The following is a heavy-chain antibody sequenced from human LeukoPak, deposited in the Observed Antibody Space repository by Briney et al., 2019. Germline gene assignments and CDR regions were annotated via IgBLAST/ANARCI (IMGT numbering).Heavy chain of an antibody. D-gene: IGHD1-26*01. Sequence: SETLSLTCAVSGDSINSSNWWSWVRQPPGKGLEWIGEIYHSGSTNYNPSLKRRVTLSIDKSKNQFSLKLNSVTAADTAVYYCTRVGVEATEFDYWGQGTLVTVSS. V-gene: IGHV4-4*02. CDR3: TRVGVEATEFDY. J-gene: IGHJ4*02. CDR1: GDSINSSNW. CDR2: IYHSGST.